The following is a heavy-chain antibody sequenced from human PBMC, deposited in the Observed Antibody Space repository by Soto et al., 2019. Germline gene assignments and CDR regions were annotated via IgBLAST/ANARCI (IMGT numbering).Heavy chain of an antibody. J-gene: IGHJ4*02. CDR1: DDSISSYY. CDR2: AFYRGGT. CDR3: VRVQLVEKVMDY. V-gene: IGHV4-59*01. D-gene: IGHD1-1*01. Sequence: PSETLSLTGRVSDDSISSYYWRWIRKSPGRGLQWIGYAFYRGGTAYKASLKSRVTLSLATSKTESSMYLNSVTAAQTPPCFCVRVQLVEKVMDYWGQGTLVPASS.